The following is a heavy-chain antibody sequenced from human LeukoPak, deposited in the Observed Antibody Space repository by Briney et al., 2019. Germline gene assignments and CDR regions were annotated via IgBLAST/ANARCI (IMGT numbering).Heavy chain of an antibody. CDR2: IYYSGST. V-gene: IGHV4-59*01. CDR3: ARDGMGATSDY. Sequence: PSETLSLTXTVSGGSISSYYWSWIRQPPGKGLEWIGYIYYSGSTNYNPSLKSRVTISVDTSKNQFSLKLSSVTAADTAVYYCARDGMGATSDYWGQGTLVTVSS. J-gene: IGHJ4*02. CDR1: GGSISSYY. D-gene: IGHD1-26*01.